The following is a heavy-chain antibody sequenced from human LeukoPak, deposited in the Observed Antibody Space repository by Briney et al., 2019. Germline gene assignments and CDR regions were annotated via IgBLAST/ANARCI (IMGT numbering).Heavy chain of an antibody. Sequence: GGPRRLSCAAPGFTFNNYAMHGFGQAPGKGLGGLAFIRYDGSNTYYADSVKGRFTVSRDDSKNTLYLQMNSLRGDDTAVYYCAKDGTSYYYIYYWGQGTLVTVSS. CDR2: IRYDGSNT. CDR3: AKDGTSYYYIYY. CDR1: GFTFNNYA. V-gene: IGHV3-30*02. J-gene: IGHJ4*02. D-gene: IGHD2/OR15-2a*01.